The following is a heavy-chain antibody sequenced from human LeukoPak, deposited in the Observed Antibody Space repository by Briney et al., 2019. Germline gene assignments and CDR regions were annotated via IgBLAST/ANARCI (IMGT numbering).Heavy chain of an antibody. CDR2: INWNGGST. D-gene: IGHD3-10*01. Sequence: GGSLRLSCAASGFTFDDYGMSWVRQAPGKGLEWVSGINWNGGSTGYADSVKGRFTISRDNAKNSLYLQMNSLRAEDTALYYCARDMRYYGSGAFDYWGQGTLVTLSS. CDR1: GFTFDDYG. J-gene: IGHJ4*02. CDR3: ARDMRYYGSGAFDY. V-gene: IGHV3-20*04.